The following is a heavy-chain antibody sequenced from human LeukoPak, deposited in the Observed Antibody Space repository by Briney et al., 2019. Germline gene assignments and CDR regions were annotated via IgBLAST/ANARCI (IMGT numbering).Heavy chain of an antibody. D-gene: IGHD1-26*01. V-gene: IGHV3-66*01. CDR2: IYSGGST. J-gene: IGHJ4*02. Sequence: GGSLRLSCAASGFTVSSNYMSWVRQAPGKGLGWVSVIYSGGSTYYADSVKGRFTISRDNSKNTLYLQMNSLRAEDTAVYYCASLTGSYSNYFDYWGQGTLVTVSS. CDR3: ASLTGSYSNYFDY. CDR1: GFTVSSNY.